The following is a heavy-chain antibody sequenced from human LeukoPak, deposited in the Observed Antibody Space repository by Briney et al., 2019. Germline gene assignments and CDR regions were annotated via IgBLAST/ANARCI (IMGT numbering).Heavy chain of an antibody. CDR2: SSTSGSTI. Sequence: GGSLRLSCAASGFTFSDFHMCWIRQAPGKGLEWVSFSSTSGSTIFYADSVKGRFTISGDNAKNSLYLQMNSLRAEDTAVYYCARERADALDIWGPGTMVTVSS. J-gene: IGHJ3*02. CDR3: ARERADALDI. CDR1: GFTFSDFH. V-gene: IGHV3-11*01.